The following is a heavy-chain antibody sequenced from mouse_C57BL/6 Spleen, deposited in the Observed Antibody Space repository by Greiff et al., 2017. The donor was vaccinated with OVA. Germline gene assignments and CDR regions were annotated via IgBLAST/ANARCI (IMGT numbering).Heavy chain of an antibody. CDR3: ARGITTVDY. J-gene: IGHJ2*01. CDR1: GYTFTDYY. D-gene: IGHD1-1*01. V-gene: IGHV1-77*01. Sequence: QVQLKESGAELVKPGASVKISCKASGYTFTDYYINWVKQRPGQGLEWIGKSGPGSGSTYYNEKFKGKATLTADKSSSTAYMQLSSLTSEDSAVYFCARGITTVDYWGQGTTLTVSS. CDR2: SGPGSGST.